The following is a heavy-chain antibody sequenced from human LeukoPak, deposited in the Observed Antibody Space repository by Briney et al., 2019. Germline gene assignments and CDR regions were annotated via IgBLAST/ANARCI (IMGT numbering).Heavy chain of an antibody. CDR1: GYILTNYW. CDR3: ARQGAGASYYDPTGLPRGAFDS. J-gene: IGHJ3*02. CDR2: ILPGDSDT. V-gene: IGHV5-51*01. Sequence: GESLKISCRASGYILTNYWIAWVRWMPGEGLQWMGIILPGDSDTRYSPSFRDQVTISAETSTRTAYLQWTSLRASDSAIYYCARQGAGASYYDPTGLPRGAFDSWGQGTTVTVSS. D-gene: IGHD3-22*01.